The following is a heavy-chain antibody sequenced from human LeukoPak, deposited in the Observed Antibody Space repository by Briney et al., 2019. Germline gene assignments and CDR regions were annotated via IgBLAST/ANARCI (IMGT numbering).Heavy chain of an antibody. D-gene: IGHD5-18*01. CDR1: GGSISSYY. CDR3: ASGKETSMAQGY. V-gene: IGHV4-59*01. J-gene: IGHJ4*02. CDR2: VYYSGST. Sequence: SETLSLTCTVSGGSISSYYWSWIRQPPGKGLEWIGFVYYSGSTNYNPSLKSRVTLSVDTSKNQFSLKLNSVTAADTAVYYCASGKETSMAQGYWGQGTLVTVSS.